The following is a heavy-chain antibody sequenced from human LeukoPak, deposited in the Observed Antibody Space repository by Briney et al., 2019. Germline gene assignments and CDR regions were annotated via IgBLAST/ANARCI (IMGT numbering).Heavy chain of an antibody. CDR3: ASGDSVTSPGGYYYGMDV. Sequence: GGSLRLSCAASGFTFSDYYMSWIRQAPGKGLEWVSYISSSGSTIYYADSVKGRFTISRDNAKNSLYLQMSSLRAEDTAVYYCASGDSVTSPGGYYYGMDVWGQGTTVTVSS. V-gene: IGHV3-11*01. D-gene: IGHD2-2*01. J-gene: IGHJ6*02. CDR2: ISSSGSTI. CDR1: GFTFSDYY.